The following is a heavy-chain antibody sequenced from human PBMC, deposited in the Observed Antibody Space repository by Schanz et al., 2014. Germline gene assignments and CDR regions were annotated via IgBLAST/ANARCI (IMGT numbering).Heavy chain of an antibody. CDR3: ARPALWYGDNCFDP. Sequence: EVQLVESGGGLVQPGGSLRLSCAASGFTFSSYWMHWVRQVPGKGLVWVSRIKSDGSSTSYADSVKGRFTISRDNAKSTLYLQMNSLRAEDTAMYYCARPALWYGDNCFDPWGQGTLXTVSS. D-gene: IGHD3-10*01. V-gene: IGHV3-74*01. CDR1: GFTFSSYW. CDR2: IKSDGSST. J-gene: IGHJ5*02.